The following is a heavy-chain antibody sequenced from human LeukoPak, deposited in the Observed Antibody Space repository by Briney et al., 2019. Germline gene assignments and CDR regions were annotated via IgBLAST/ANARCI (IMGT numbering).Heavy chain of an antibody. CDR1: GDSVSSNSVT. CDR2: TYYRSTWYN. J-gene: IGHJ5*02. Sequence: SQTLSLTCAISGDSVSSNSVTWNWIRRSPSRGLEWRGRTYYRSTWYNDYAVSVRGRITVNPDTSKNQFSLHLNSVTPEDTAVYYCARRLTQYDCFDPWGQGILVTVSS. D-gene: IGHD2-2*01. CDR3: ARRLTQYDCFDP. V-gene: IGHV6-1*01.